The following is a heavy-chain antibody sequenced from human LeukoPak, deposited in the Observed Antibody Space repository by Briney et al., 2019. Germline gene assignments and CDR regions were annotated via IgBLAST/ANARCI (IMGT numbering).Heavy chain of an antibody. Sequence: ASVKVSCKASGGTFSSYAIIWVRQAPGQGLEWMGRIIPILGIANYAQKFQGRVTITADKSTSTAYMELSSLRSEDTAVYYCAREYDSSGYYVYYFDYWGQGTLVTVSS. CDR2: IIPILGIA. CDR1: GGTFSSYA. V-gene: IGHV1-69*04. J-gene: IGHJ4*02. D-gene: IGHD3-22*01. CDR3: AREYDSSGYYVYYFDY.